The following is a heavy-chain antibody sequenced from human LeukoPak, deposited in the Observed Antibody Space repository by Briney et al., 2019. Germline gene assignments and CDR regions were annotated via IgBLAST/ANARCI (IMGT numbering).Heavy chain of an antibody. D-gene: IGHD6-19*01. Sequence: GGSLRLSCAAAGFTFSDYYMSWIRQAPGKGLEWVSYISSSSSYTNYADSVKGRFTISRDNAKNSLYLQMNSLRDEDTAVYYCAIGRLYGGRYRWDYFDYWGQGTLVTVSS. V-gene: IGHV3-11*06. J-gene: IGHJ4*02. CDR3: AIGRLYGGRYRWDYFDY. CDR1: GFTFSDYY. CDR2: ISSSSSYT.